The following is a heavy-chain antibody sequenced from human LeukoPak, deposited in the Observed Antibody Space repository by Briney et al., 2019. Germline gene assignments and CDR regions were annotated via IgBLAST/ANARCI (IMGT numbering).Heavy chain of an antibody. V-gene: IGHV3-23*01. CDR3: AKVLLPFGELSYNWFDP. D-gene: IGHD3-10*01. CDR1: GFTFRNYA. Sequence: GGSLRLSCAASGFTFRNYAVSWVRQAPGKGLEWVSAISGSGINTYYADSVKGRFTISRDNSKNTLYLQMNSLRAEDTAVYYCAKVLLPFGELSYNWFDPWGQGTLVTVSS. J-gene: IGHJ5*02. CDR2: ISGSGINT.